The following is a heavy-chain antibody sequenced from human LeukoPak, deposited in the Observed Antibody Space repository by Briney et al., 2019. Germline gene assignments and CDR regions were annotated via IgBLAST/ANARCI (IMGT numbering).Heavy chain of an antibody. CDR3: ARLGSPFDIIPNTMDV. V-gene: IGHV1-18*01. CDR2: ISGYNGDT. D-gene: IGHD3-9*01. J-gene: IGHJ6*02. CDR1: GYMFTAYG. Sequence: EASVKVSCKASGYMFTAYGFGWVRQAPGQGLEWMGWISGYNGDTNYAQRLQGRVTMTTDTSRSTAYMELRSLRSDGTAVYYCARLGSPFDIIPNTMDVWGQGTTVTVSS.